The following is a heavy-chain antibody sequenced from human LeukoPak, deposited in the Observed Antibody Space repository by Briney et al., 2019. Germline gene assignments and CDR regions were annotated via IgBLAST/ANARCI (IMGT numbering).Heavy chain of an antibody. V-gene: IGHV4-39*01. Sequence: SETLSLTCSVSGDFISSRSDFWGWIRQPPGKGLEWIGSVYYSGSTYYSPSLKSRVTVSVDTSKNQFSLKLSSVTAADTAVYYCARENNHLTWFDPWGQGTLVTVSS. CDR1: GDFISSRSDF. CDR2: VYYSGST. J-gene: IGHJ5*02. D-gene: IGHD1-14*01. CDR3: ARENNHLTWFDP.